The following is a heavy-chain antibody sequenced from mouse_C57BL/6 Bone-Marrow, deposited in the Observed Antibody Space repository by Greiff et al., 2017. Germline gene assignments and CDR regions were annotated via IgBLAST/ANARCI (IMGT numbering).Heavy chain of an antibody. CDR2: ISSGGSYT. V-gene: IGHV5-6*01. CDR1: GFTFSSYG. J-gene: IGHJ3*01. CDR3: ARGEY. Sequence: EVKLMESGGDLVKPGGSLKLSCAASGFTFSSYGMSWVRQTPDKRLEWVATISSGGSYTYYPDSVKGRFTISRDNAKNTLYLQMSSLKSEDTAMYYCARGEYWGQGTLVTVSA.